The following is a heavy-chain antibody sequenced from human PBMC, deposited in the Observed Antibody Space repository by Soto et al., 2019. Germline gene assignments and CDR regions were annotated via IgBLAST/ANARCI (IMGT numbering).Heavy chain of an antibody. CDR2: ISGSGSSI. CDR1: GFTVSDSE. V-gene: IGHV3-48*03. J-gene: IGHJ3*02. Sequence: EVQLVESGGTLVQPGGSLRLSCAASGFTVSDSEMNWVRQAPGKGLEWVSFISGSGSSIYYADSVKGRFTISRDNATSSVYLQMNSLRAEDTAVYYCASVVLTAIVLNDAFDMRGRGTMVTVAS. D-gene: IGHD2-21*02. CDR3: ASVVLTAIVLNDAFDM.